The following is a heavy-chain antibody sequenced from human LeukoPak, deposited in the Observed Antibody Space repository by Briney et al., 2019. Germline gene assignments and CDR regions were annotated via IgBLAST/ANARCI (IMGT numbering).Heavy chain of an antibody. CDR2: IKQDGSEK. D-gene: IGHD3-3*01. J-gene: IGHJ5*02. V-gene: IGHV3-7*01. CDR3: ARGPLLLYDFWSGTAES. Sequence: GGSLRLSCAASGFTFSSYWMSWVRQAPGKGLEWVANIKQDGSEKYYVDSVKGRFTISRDNAKNSLYLQMNSLRAEDTAVYSCARGPLLLYDFWSGTAESWGQGTLVTVSS. CDR1: GFTFSSYW.